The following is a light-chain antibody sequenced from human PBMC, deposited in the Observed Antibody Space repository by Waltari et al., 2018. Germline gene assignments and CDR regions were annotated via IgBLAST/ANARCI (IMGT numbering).Light chain of an antibody. CDR3: QAWGTGTKRM. CDR1: SSHTNYA. CDR2: VTSDGTH. V-gene: IGLV4-69*01. J-gene: IGLJ3*02. Sequence: QVVLTHSPSASASLGSSVKLTCTLSSSHTNYALAWHHTQPEKGPRYFLIVTSDGTHKRGDGIPDRFSGSSSGAERYLTITSLQSEDEADYYCQAWGTGTKRMFGGGTKLTVL.